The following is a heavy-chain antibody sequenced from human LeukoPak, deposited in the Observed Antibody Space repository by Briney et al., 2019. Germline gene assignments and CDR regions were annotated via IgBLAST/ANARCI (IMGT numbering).Heavy chain of an antibody. V-gene: IGHV3-30*03. CDR1: GFHFGSYG. CDR2: ISHEGSYQ. J-gene: IGHJ4*02. Sequence: GGSLRLSCAASGFHFGSYGIHWVRQAPGKGLEWVAVISHEGSYQNYADAVKGRFTISRDNSRNMVFLQMNSLSAEDTALYYCAGTREQWQVLDYWGQGTLVIVSS. D-gene: IGHD6-19*01. CDR3: AGTREQWQVLDY.